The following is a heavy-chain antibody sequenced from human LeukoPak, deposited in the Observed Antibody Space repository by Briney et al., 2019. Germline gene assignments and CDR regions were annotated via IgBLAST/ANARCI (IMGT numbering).Heavy chain of an antibody. CDR1: GFTFSSYA. D-gene: IGHD2-15*01. Sequence: GGSLRLSCAASGFTFSSYAMSWVRQAPGKGREWVSAISGSGGSTYYADSVQGRFTISRDNSKSTLYLQMNSLRAEDTAVYYCAKDGYCSGGSCYYDYWGQGTLVTVSS. J-gene: IGHJ4*02. CDR2: ISGSGGST. CDR3: AKDGYCSGGSCYYDY. V-gene: IGHV3-23*01.